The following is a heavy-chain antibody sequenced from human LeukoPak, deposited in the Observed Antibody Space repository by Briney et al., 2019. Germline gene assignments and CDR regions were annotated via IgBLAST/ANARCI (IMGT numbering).Heavy chain of an antibody. J-gene: IGHJ4*02. CDR1: GFPFSTYS. CDR3: ATGGVYADYYFAY. D-gene: IGHD4-17*01. CDR2: ISGSGGDT. V-gene: IGHV3-23*01. Sequence: PGGSLRLSCAASGFPFSTYSMSSVRQAPAKGLEMVSVISGSGGDTYYADSVKGRFTISGDNSKNTVYLQMNSLRAEDTALYYCATGGVYADYYFAYSGQGTLVTVSS.